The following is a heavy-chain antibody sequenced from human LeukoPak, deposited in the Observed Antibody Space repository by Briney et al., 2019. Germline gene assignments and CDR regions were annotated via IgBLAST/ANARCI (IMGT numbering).Heavy chain of an antibody. CDR3: ATRPDGDDHPYFDF. V-gene: IGHV3-66*01. Sequence: GGSLRLSCVASGLTVKRRYMSWVRQAPGKGLECVSVIYSGGSTYYAGSVRGRFTISRDNSKNTLYLQMNSLRVEDTALYYCATRPDGDDHPYFDFWGQGTLVIVSS. D-gene: IGHD5-12*01. J-gene: IGHJ4*02. CDR2: IYSGGST. CDR1: GLTVKRRY.